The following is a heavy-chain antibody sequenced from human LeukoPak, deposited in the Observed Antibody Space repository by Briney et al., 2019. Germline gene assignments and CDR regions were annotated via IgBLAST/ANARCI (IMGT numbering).Heavy chain of an antibody. Sequence: NPSETLSLTCAVYGGSFSGYYWSWIRQPPGKGLEWIGYIYYSGSTNYNPSLKSRVTISVDTSKNQFSLKLSSVTAADTAVYYCASLSITMVRGVIGGWFDPWGQGTLVTVSS. J-gene: IGHJ5*02. D-gene: IGHD3-10*01. CDR2: IYYSGST. CDR1: GGSFSGYY. CDR3: ASLSITMVRGVIGGWFDP. V-gene: IGHV4-59*01.